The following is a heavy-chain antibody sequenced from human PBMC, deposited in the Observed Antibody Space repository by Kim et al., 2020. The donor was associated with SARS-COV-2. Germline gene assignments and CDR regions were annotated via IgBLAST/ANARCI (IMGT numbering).Heavy chain of an antibody. CDR1: GFTFSNYW. D-gene: IGHD6-6*01. CDR2: IKQDGTVK. Sequence: GGSLRLSCAASGFTFSNYWMSWVRQAPGQGLEWVANIKQDGTVKYYMNSVKGRFTISRDNAKNSVYLAVNSLRAEDTAVYYCARIGYSSSCFDYWGQGT. CDR3: ARIGYSSSCFDY. J-gene: IGHJ4*02. V-gene: IGHV3-7*03.